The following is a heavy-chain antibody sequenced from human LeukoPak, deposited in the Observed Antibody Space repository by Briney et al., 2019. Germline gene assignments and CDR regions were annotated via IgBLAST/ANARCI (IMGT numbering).Heavy chain of an antibody. CDR3: ARDRCSSTSCYLFDY. CDR2: INPNSGGT. CDR1: GYTFTGYY. D-gene: IGHD2-2*01. Sequence: ASVKVSCKASGYTFTGYYMHWVRQAPGQGLEWMGWINPNSGGTNYVQKFQGRVTMTRDTSISTAYMELSRLRSDDTAVYYCARDRCSSTSCYLFDYWGQGTLVTVSS. V-gene: IGHV1-2*02. J-gene: IGHJ4*02.